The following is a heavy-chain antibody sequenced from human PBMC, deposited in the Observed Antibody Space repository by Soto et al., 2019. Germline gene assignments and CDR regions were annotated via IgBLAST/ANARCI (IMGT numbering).Heavy chain of an antibody. CDR1: GGTFSSYA. D-gene: IGHD3-22*01. Sequence: GASVKVSCKASGGTFSSYAISWVRQAPGQGLEWMGGIIPIFGTANYAQKFQGRVTITADESTSTAYMELSSLRSEDTAVYYCARGSAAVPYSSGYYRWPLNYWGQGTLVTVSS. J-gene: IGHJ4*02. CDR3: ARGSAAVPYSSGYYRWPLNY. CDR2: IIPIFGTA. V-gene: IGHV1-69*13.